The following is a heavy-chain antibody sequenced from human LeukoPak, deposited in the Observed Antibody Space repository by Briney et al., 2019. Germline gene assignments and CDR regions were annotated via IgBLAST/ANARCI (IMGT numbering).Heavy chain of an antibody. CDR2: IIPILGIA. CDR1: GGTFSSYA. D-gene: IGHD3-3*01. Sequence: ASVKVSCKASGGTFSSYAISWVRQAPGQGLEWMGRIIPILGIANYAQKFQGRVTITADKSTSTAYMELSSLRSEDTAVYYCASRLGPGDFWSGYYGGTNWFDPWGQGTLVTVSS. J-gene: IGHJ5*02. CDR3: ASRLGPGDFWSGYYGGTNWFDP. V-gene: IGHV1-69*04.